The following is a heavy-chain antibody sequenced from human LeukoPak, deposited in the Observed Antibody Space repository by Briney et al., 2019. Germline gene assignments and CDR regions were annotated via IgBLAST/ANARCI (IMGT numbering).Heavy chain of an antibody. V-gene: IGHV3-30*02. J-gene: IGHJ6*03. D-gene: IGHD3-22*01. CDR2: IRYDGSNK. Sequence: PGGSLRLSCAASGFTFSSYGMYWVRQAPGKGLEWVAFIRYDGSNKYYADSVKGRFTVSRDNSKNTLYLQMNSLRAEDTAVYYCAKHFYDSRGYYYYYMDVWGKGTTVTVSS. CDR3: AKHFYDSRGYYYYYMDV. CDR1: GFTFSSYG.